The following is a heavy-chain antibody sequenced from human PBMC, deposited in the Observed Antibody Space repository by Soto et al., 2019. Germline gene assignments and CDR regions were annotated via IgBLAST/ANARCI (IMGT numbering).Heavy chain of an antibody. CDR2: ISSSSENI. CDR1: GFSFRDHS. V-gene: IGHV3-48*02. D-gene: IGHD2-21*02. CDR3: ARLPKGSVVTG. J-gene: IGHJ4*01. Sequence: GGSLRLSCVGSGFSFRDHSMNWVRQPPGKGLQWISYISSSSENIYYAVSVKGRFTVSRDNAKNTLFLQMNSLRDDDSAIYYCARLPKGSVVTGWGQGSLVTVSS.